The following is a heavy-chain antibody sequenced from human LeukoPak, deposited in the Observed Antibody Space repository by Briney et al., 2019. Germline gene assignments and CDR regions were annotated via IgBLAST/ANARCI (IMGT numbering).Heavy chain of an antibody. CDR2: ISGSGDNT. Sequence: QSGGSLRLSCAASGFTFSSYAMSWVRQVPGKGLEWVSVISGSGDNTYYADSVKGRFTISRDNSKNTLSLQMNSLRAEDTAVYYCAKDPTSYCGGDCYNFAFDWDYWGQGTLVTVSS. V-gene: IGHV3-23*01. J-gene: IGHJ4*02. D-gene: IGHD2-21*02. CDR3: AKDPTSYCGGDCYNFAFDWDY. CDR1: GFTFSSYA.